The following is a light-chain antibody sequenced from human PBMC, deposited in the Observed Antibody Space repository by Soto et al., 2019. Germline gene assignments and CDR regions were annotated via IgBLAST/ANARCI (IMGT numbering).Light chain of an antibody. CDR2: DAS. Sequence: EIVLTQSPATLSLSPGERATLSCRASQSVSSYLAWYQQKPGQAPRLLIYDASNRATGIPARFRGSGSGTDFTLTISSLEPVDFAVYYCQQRSNWPVTFGPGTKVDIK. V-gene: IGKV3-11*01. CDR3: QQRSNWPVT. J-gene: IGKJ3*01. CDR1: QSVSSY.